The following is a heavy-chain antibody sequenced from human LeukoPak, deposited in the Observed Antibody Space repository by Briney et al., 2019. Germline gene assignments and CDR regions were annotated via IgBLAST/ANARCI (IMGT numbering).Heavy chain of an antibody. Sequence: SGTLSLTCAVSGGSITNNHYWTWVRPPPGRGLEWIADIFHSGIANYNPSLKSRVTISMDKSKNQFSLTLSSVTAADTAAYYCAGGGEAWELLGYWGQGTLVTVSS. CDR1: GGSITNNHY. J-gene: IGHJ4*02. D-gene: IGHD3-10*02. CDR3: AGGGEAWELLGY. CDR2: IFHSGIA. V-gene: IGHV4-4*02.